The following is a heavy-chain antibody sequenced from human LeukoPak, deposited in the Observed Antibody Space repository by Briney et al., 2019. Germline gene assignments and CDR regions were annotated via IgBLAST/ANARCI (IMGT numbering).Heavy chain of an antibody. CDR2: ISSSSYI. J-gene: IGHJ4*02. Sequence: PGGSLRLSCAASGFTFSSYSMNWVRQAPGKGLEWVSSISSSSYIYYADSVKGRFTISRDNAKNSLYLQMNSLRAEDTAVYYCARDREYSSGYLDYWGQGTLVTVSS. CDR1: GFTFSSYS. D-gene: IGHD6-19*01. V-gene: IGHV3-21*01. CDR3: ARDREYSSGYLDY.